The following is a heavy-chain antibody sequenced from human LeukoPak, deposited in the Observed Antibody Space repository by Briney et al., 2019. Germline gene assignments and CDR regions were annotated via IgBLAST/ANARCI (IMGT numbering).Heavy chain of an antibody. D-gene: IGHD3-3*01. Sequence: AASVKVSCKASGYTFTGYYMHWVRQAPGQGLEWMGWINPNSGGTNYAQKFQGRVTMTRDTSISTAYMELSRLRSDDTAVYYCARDGWSGYYDFDHWGQGTLVTVSS. CDR1: GYTFTGYY. J-gene: IGHJ4*02. V-gene: IGHV1-2*02. CDR2: INPNSGGT. CDR3: ARDGWSGYYDFDH.